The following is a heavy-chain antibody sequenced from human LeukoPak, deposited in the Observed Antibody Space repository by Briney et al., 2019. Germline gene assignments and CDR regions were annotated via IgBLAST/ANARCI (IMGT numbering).Heavy chain of an antibody. CDR2: IIPIFGTA. CDR1: GGTFSSYA. J-gene: IGHJ4*02. CDR3: ARDPLDCSGGSCSDY. V-gene: IGHV1-69*05. D-gene: IGHD2-15*01. Sequence: SVEVSCKASGGTFSSYAISWVRQAPGQGLEWMGRIIPIFGTANYAQKFQGRVTITTDESTSTAYMELSSLRSEDTAVYYCARDPLDCSGGSCSDYWGQGTLVTVSS.